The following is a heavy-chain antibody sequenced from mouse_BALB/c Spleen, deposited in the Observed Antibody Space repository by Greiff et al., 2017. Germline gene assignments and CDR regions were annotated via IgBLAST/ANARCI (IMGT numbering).Heavy chain of an antibody. Sequence: VQLQQSGAELVKPGASVKLSCKASGYTFTSYWMHWVKQRPGQGLEWIGEINPSNGRTNYNEKFKSKATLTVDKSSSTAYMQLSSLTSEDSAVYYSARRNTMVTFDDWGQGTTLTGSS. D-gene: IGHD2-1*01. V-gene: IGHV1S81*02. CDR3: ARRNTMVTFDD. CDR1: GYTFTSYW. J-gene: IGHJ2*01. CDR2: INPSNGRT.